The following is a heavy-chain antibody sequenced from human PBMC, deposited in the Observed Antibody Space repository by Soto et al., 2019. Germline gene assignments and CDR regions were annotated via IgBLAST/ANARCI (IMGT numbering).Heavy chain of an antibody. CDR3: AHSKTSGMRYYFDY. Sequence: QITLKESGPTLVKPTQTLTLTCTFSGFSLSTTRVGVGWIRQPPGEALEWLALLYWDDDKLYSPSLKRRLTITNHTSKNQVVLTLTNMDPVDTATYYCAHSKTSGMRYYFDYWGQGTLVTVSS. J-gene: IGHJ4*02. CDR1: GFSLSTTRVG. CDR2: LYWDDDK. V-gene: IGHV2-5*02.